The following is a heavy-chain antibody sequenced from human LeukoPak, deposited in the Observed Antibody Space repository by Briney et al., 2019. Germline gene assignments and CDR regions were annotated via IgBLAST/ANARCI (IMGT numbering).Heavy chain of an antibody. D-gene: IGHD1-1*01. J-gene: IGHJ5*02. CDR2: IYDSGST. CDR3: ARGNPVATTGTKGGWFDP. Sequence: PSEILSLTCTVSGDSISSYYWSWIRQPPGKGLEWIGYIYDSGSTNYNPSLKSRVTISLDTSKNQFSLKLRSVTAADTALYYCARGNPVATTGTKGGWFDPWDQGTLVTVSS. V-gene: IGHV4-59*01. CDR1: GDSISSYY.